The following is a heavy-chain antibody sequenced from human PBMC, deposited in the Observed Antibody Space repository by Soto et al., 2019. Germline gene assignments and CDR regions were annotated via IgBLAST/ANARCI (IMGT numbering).Heavy chain of an antibody. CDR2: IWYDGSDK. D-gene: IGHD6-13*01. Sequence: PGGSLRLSCAASGFSFSRYGMHWVRQAPDKGLEWVAVIWYDGSDKYYADSVKGRFTISRDNSRNTLYLQVNSLRADDTAVYYCAKDRSSSLDAMDVWGQGTTVTVSS. CDR3: AKDRSSSLDAMDV. V-gene: IGHV3-33*06. J-gene: IGHJ6*02. CDR1: GFSFSRYG.